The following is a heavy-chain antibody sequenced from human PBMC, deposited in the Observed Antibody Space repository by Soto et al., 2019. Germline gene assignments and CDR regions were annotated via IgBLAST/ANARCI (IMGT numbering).Heavy chain of an antibody. CDR1: GYSFTSYW. J-gene: IGHJ3*02. D-gene: IGHD2-8*01. Sequence: GESLKISCKGSGYSFTSYWISWVRQMPGKGLEWMGRIDPSDSYTNYSPSFQGHVTISADKSISTAYLQWSRLKASDTAMYYCARKDGVWETDAFDIWGQGTMVTVSS. CDR2: IDPSDSYT. CDR3: ARKDGVWETDAFDI. V-gene: IGHV5-10-1*01.